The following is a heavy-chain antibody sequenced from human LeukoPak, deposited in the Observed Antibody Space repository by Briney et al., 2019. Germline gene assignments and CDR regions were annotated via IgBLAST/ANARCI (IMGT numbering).Heavy chain of an antibody. Sequence: WETLSLTCTVSGGSISGYYWSWIRQPPGKGLEWIGYIYYSVNTNYNPSLKSRVTIVGDTSKNQFSLKLSSVTAADTAVYYCARHQRDYGDYVPRYMDVWGKGTTLTVSS. J-gene: IGHJ6*03. D-gene: IGHD4-17*01. CDR2: IYYSVNT. CDR3: ARHQRDYGDYVPRYMDV. V-gene: IGHV4-59*08. CDR1: GGSISGYY.